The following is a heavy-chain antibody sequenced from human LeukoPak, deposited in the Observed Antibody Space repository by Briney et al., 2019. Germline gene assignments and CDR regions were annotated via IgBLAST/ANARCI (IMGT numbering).Heavy chain of an antibody. D-gene: IGHD1-26*01. Sequence: NSSETLSLTCTISGDSIGRINYYWGWIRQPPGKGLEWIVSMSYSGHTYYNPSLKSRVTTSIDTSKNQLSLNLKSVTAADTAVYYCARVRTYVGPTMQSYYMDVWGKGTTVTISS. CDR2: MSYSGHT. CDR3: ARVRTYVGPTMQSYYMDV. J-gene: IGHJ6*03. CDR1: GDSIGRINYY. V-gene: IGHV4-39*07.